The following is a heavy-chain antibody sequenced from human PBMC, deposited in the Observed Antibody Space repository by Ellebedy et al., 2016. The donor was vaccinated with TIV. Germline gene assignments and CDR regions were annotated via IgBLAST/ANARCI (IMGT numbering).Heavy chain of an antibody. CDR1: DLSLKDAGVS. J-gene: IGHJ4*02. D-gene: IGHD1-14*01. V-gene: IGHV2-5*04. Sequence: SGPTLVKPTETLTLTCTLSDLSLKDAGVSVGWIRQPPGKALEWLALIYWNDDSRYNPSLRSRLTITRDTSKNQVALRMTNMAPVDTATYHCVFGNVITTIEFDYWGQGSLVTVSS. CDR2: IYWNDDS. CDR3: VFGNVITTIEFDY.